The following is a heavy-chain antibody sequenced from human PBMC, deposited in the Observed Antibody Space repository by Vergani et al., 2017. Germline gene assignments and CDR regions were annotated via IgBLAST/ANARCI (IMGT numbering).Heavy chain of an antibody. CDR1: GGSFSGYY. Sequence: QVQLQQWGAGLLKPSETLSLTCAVYGGSFSGYYWRWIRQPPGKGLEWIGEINHSGSTNYNPSLKSRVTISVDTSKNQFSLKLSSVTAADTAVYYCARESSLTGYYKWGYYYYGMDVWGQGTTVTVSS. CDR3: ARESSLTGYYKWGYYYYGMDV. CDR2: INHSGST. J-gene: IGHJ6*02. D-gene: IGHD3-9*01. V-gene: IGHV4-34*01.